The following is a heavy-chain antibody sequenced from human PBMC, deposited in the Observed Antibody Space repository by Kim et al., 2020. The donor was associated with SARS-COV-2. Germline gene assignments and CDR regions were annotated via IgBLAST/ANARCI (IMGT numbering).Heavy chain of an antibody. CDR2: YNQNGGA. J-gene: IGHJ4*02. CDR1: GGSISGYY. CDR3: FRGSSWYRETD. Sequence: SETLSLTCTVSGGSISGYYCTWVRQPPGKGLEWIGYYNQNGGAYYNPSLSSRVTISLDTSRNQVSLMLSSVTAADTAVYYCFRGSSWYRETDWGQGTWSPSLQ. D-gene: IGHD6-13*01. V-gene: IGHV4-59*03.